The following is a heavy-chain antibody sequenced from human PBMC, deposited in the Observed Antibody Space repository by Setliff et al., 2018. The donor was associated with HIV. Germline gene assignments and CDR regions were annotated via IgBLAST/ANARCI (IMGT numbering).Heavy chain of an antibody. J-gene: IGHJ4*02. CDR1: GYTFTSYA. CDR2: INTNTGNP. Sequence: ASVKVSCKASGYTFTSYAVNWVRQAPGQGLEWMGWINTNTGNPPYAQGFTGRFVFSLDTSVSTAYLQISSLKAEDTAVYYCARDLGPYSSSWYIGLQYFDYWGQGTLVTVSS. V-gene: IGHV7-4-1*02. CDR3: ARDLGPYSSSWYIGLQYFDY. D-gene: IGHD6-13*01.